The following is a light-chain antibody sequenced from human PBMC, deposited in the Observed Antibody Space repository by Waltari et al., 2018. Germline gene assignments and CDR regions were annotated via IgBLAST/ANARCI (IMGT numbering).Light chain of an antibody. Sequence: AIQLTQSPSSLSPAAGHRFTITCRASQGISSALAWYQQKPGKAPKLLIYDASSLESGVPSRFSGSGSGTDFTLTISSLQPEDFATYYCQQFNNYPYTFGQGTKLEIK. V-gene: IGKV1D-13*01. CDR2: DAS. J-gene: IGKJ2*01. CDR1: QGISSA. CDR3: QQFNNYPYT.